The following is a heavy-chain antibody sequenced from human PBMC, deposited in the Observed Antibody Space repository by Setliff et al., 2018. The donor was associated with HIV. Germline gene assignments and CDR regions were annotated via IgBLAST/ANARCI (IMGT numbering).Heavy chain of an antibody. D-gene: IGHD2-15*01. CDR1: GFTFSSHV. V-gene: IGHV3-23*01. CDR3: AKDVCSGAYCYAYYYYGMDV. Sequence: GGSLRLSCAASGFTFSSHVMTWVRQAPGQGLEWVSAISGSGGSTYYADSVKGRFTISRDNSKNTLYLQMNSLRAEDTAVYYCAKDVCSGAYCYAYYYYGMDVWGQGAMVTFSS. J-gene: IGHJ6*02. CDR2: ISGSGGST.